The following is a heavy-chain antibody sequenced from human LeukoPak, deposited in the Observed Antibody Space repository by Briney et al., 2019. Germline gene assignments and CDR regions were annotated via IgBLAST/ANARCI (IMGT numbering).Heavy chain of an antibody. V-gene: IGHV3-48*04. CDR3: ARDQGAYDPLWYFDL. CDR2: ISSSGSTI. CDR1: GFTFSSYS. J-gene: IGHJ2*01. D-gene: IGHD3-22*01. Sequence: GGSLRLSCAASGFTFSSYSMNWVRQAPGKGLEWVSYISSSGSTIYYADSVKGRFTISRDNAKNSLYLQMNSLRAEDTAVYYCARDQGAYDPLWYFDLWGRGTLVTVSS.